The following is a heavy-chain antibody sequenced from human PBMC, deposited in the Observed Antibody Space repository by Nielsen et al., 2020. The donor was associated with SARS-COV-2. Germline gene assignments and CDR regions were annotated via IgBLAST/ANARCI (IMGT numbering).Heavy chain of an antibody. J-gene: IGHJ4*02. CDR1: GFTFDDYG. V-gene: IGHV3-21*01. Sequence: GGSLRLSCAASGFTFDDYGMSWVRQAPGKGLEWVSSISSSSSYIYYADSVKGRFTVSRDNAKNSLYLQMNSLRAEDTAVYYCARDRVPAAHSDFDYWGQGTLVTVSS. CDR2: ISSSSSYI. D-gene: IGHD2-2*01. CDR3: ARDRVPAAHSDFDY.